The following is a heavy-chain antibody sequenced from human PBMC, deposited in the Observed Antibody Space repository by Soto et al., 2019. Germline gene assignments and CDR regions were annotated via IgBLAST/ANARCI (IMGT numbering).Heavy chain of an antibody. CDR3: ARGMDNNKVGW. CDR1: GDSVSRADSY. J-gene: IGHJ4*02. Sequence: QVQLQESGPGLVKPSETLSLTCTVSGDSVSRADSYWSWIRQPPGKGLEWIGYIFSSGSTEYNPSLRGRVIISVDTSKNQESLKLSTVTAADTAVYFCARGMDNNKVGWWGQGTLVTASA. V-gene: IGHV4-61*08. CDR2: IFSSGST. D-gene: IGHD1-1*01.